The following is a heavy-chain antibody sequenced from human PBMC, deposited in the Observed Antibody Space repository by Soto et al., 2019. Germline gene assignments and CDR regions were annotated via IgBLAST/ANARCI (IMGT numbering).Heavy chain of an antibody. J-gene: IGHJ4*02. CDR3: APSPNSAVADSFDL. D-gene: IGHD1-26*01. Sequence: LRLSCAASGFTFSGYAIHLVRRAPGKGLEWVAVISRDGSNKYYVDSVKGRFTISRDNSKNTLYLQMNSLRDEDTAVYYCAPSPNSAVADSFDLWRKGTLVA. CDR2: ISRDGSNK. CDR1: GFTFSGYA. V-gene: IGHV3-30*04.